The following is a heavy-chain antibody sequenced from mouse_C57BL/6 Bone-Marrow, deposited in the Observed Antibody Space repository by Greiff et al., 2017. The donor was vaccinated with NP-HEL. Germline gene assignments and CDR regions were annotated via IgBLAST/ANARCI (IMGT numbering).Heavy chain of an antibody. CDR1: GYTFTSYW. Sequence: QVQLQQPGAELVKPGASVKMSCKASGYTFTSYWITWVKQRPGQGLEWIGDIYPGSGSTNYNEKFKSKATLTVDTSSSTAYMQLSSLTSEDSAVYYCARPSYYYGSSYDYWGQGTTLTVSS. J-gene: IGHJ2*01. D-gene: IGHD1-1*01. CDR3: ARPSYYYGSSYDY. V-gene: IGHV1-55*01. CDR2: IYPGSGST.